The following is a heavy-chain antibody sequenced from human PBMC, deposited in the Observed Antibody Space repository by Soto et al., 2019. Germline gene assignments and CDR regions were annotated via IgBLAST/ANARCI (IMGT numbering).Heavy chain of an antibody. J-gene: IGHJ6*02. CDR1: GFTFSSYG. CDR3: ASIAVATPLYYGMDV. CDR2: IWYDGSNK. V-gene: IGHV3-33*01. Sequence: PGGSLRLSCAASGFTFSSYGMHWVRQAPGKGLEWVAVIWYDGSNKYYADSVKGRFTISRDNSKNTLYLQMNSLRAEDTAVYYCASIAVATPLYYGMDVWGQGTTVTVSS. D-gene: IGHD6-19*01.